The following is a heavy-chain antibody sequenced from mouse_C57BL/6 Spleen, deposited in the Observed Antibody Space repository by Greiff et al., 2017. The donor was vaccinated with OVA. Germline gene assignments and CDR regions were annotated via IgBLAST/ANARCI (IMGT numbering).Heavy chain of an antibody. CDR2: IDPSDSYT. D-gene: IGHD2-4*01. J-gene: IGHJ1*03. Sequence: QVQLQQPGAELVKPGASVKLSCKASGYTFTSYWMQWVKQRPGQGLEWIGEIDPSDSYTNYNQKFKGKATLTVDTSSSTAYMQLSSLTSEDSAVYYCARSSYDYDGYFDVWGTGTTVTVSS. CDR1: GYTFTSYW. CDR3: ARSSYDYDGYFDV. V-gene: IGHV1-50*01.